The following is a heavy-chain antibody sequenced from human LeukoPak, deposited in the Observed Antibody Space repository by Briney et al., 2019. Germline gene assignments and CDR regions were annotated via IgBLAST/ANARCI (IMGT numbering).Heavy chain of an antibody. CDR1: GFTFSSYS. J-gene: IGHJ4*02. D-gene: IGHD2-15*01. CDR3: ARMCSGGSCFCY. Sequence: PGGSLRLSCAASGFTFSSYSMNWVRQAPGKGLEWVANIKQDGSEKYYVDSVKGRFIISRDNAKNSLYLQMNSLRAEDTAVYYCARMCSGGSCFCYWGQGTLVTVSS. V-gene: IGHV3-7*01. CDR2: IKQDGSEK.